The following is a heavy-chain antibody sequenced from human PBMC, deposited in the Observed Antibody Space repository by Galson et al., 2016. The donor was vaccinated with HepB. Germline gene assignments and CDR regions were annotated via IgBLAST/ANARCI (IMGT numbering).Heavy chain of an antibody. CDR1: GFTVSNNY. Sequence: SLRLSCAASGFTVSNNYMTWVRRAPGKGLEWVSLIYSIGTTLYADSVKGRFTISRDSSKNTLYLQMNSLRPEDTAVYYCARNVPVTIFGYWGQGTLVTVSS. V-gene: IGHV3-66*01. CDR3: ARNVPVTIFGY. D-gene: IGHD3-3*01. J-gene: IGHJ4*02. CDR2: IYSIGTT.